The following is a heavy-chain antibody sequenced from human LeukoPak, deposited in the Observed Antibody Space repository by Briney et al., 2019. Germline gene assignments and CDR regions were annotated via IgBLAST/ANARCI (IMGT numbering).Heavy chain of an antibody. Sequence: ASVKVSCKASGGTFSSYAISWVRQATGQGLEWMGWMNPNSGNTGYAQKFQGRVTITRNTSISTAYMELSSLRSEDTAVYYCARGRKQWLVSYNWFDPWGQGTLVTVSS. J-gene: IGHJ5*02. V-gene: IGHV1-8*03. CDR2: MNPNSGNT. CDR1: GGTFSSYA. D-gene: IGHD6-19*01. CDR3: ARGRKQWLVSYNWFDP.